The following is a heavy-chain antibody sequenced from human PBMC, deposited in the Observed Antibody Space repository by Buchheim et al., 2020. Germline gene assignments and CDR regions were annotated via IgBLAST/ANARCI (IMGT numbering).Heavy chain of an antibody. D-gene: IGHD6-19*01. J-gene: IGHJ4*02. V-gene: IGHV4-39*07. CDR1: GGSISSSSYY. Sequence: QLQLQESGPGLVKPSETLSLTCTVSGGSISSSSYYWGWIRQPPGKGLEWIGSIYYSGSTYYNPSLKSRVTISVDTSKNQFPLKLSSVTAADTAVYYCARVDSSDSVPGCFDYWGQGTL. CDR3: ARVDSSDSVPGCFDY. CDR2: IYYSGST.